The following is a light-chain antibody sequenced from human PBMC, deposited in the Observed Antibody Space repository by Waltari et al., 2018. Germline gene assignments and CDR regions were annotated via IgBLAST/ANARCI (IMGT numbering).Light chain of an antibody. CDR3: CSYAARYTFV. J-gene: IGLJ1*01. V-gene: IGLV2-11*01. CDR1: SSDVGGYNY. Sequence: QSALTQPRSVSGSPGQSVTISCTGTSSDVGGYNYVSWYQQHPGKAPKLIIVDVTQRPSGVHDRLSGSKSGNTASLTISGLQAEDEADYYCCSYAARYTFVFGTGTKVTVL. CDR2: DVT.